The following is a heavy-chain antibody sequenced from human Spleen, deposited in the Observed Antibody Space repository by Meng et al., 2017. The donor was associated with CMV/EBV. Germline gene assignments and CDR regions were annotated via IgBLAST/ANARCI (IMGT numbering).Heavy chain of an antibody. D-gene: IGHD2-2*01. V-gene: IGHV3-21*06. CDR3: ARASYCSTTSCYLGY. J-gene: IGHJ4*02. Sequence: GESLKISCVGSGFSFSPYSMSWVRQAPGKGLEWVASVSPGSTDIYYADSVKGRFTISRDDAKYSLYLQMNRLRAEDTAVYYCARASYCSTTSCYLGYWGRGSLVTVSS. CDR2: VSPGSTDI. CDR1: GFSFSPYS.